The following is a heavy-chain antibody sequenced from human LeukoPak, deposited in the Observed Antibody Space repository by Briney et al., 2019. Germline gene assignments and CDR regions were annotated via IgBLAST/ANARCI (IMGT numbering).Heavy chain of an antibody. V-gene: IGHV3-66*01. CDR3: ARGSHYDSSGFTLFDL. CDR1: GFTVSSSY. CDR2: IYSGGSI. J-gene: IGHJ2*01. Sequence: GGSLRLSCAASGFTVSSSYMSWVRQAPGKGLEWVSVIYSGGSIYYADSVKGRFAISRDNSQNTLYLQMNSLRAEDTAVYYCARGSHYDSSGFTLFDLWGRGTLVTVSS. D-gene: IGHD3-22*01.